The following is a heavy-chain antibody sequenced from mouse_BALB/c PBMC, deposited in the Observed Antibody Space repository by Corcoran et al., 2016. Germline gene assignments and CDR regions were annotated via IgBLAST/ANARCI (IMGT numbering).Heavy chain of an antibody. CDR1: GYSFTGYY. CDR2: INPYNGAT. D-gene: IGHD4-1*01. CDR3: ARSDAGTGFDY. V-gene: IGHV1-26*01. Sequence: EVQLQQSGPELVKPGASVKISCKASGYSFTGYYMHWVKQSHVKSLEWIGRINPYNGATSYNQNFKDKASLTVDKSSSTAYMELHSLTSEDSAVYYCARSDAGTGFDYWGQGTTFTVSS. J-gene: IGHJ2*01.